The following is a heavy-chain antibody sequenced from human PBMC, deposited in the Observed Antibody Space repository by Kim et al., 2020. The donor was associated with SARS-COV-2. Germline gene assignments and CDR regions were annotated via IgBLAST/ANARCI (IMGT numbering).Heavy chain of an antibody. J-gene: IGHJ4*02. D-gene: IGHD5-18*01. CDR3: ARGGLGYGYVY. V-gene: IGHV4-59*13. CDR1: GGSISSYY. Sequence: SETLSLTCTVSGGSISSYYWSWIRQPPGKGLEWIGYIYYSGSTNYNPSLKSRVTISVDTSKNQFSLKLSSVTAADTAVYYCARGGLGYGYVYWGQGTLVTVSS. CDR2: IYYSGST.